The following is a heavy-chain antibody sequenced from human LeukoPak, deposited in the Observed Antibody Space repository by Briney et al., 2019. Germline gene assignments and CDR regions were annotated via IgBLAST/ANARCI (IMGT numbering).Heavy chain of an antibody. CDR1: GGSISSGDYY. J-gene: IGHJ3*02. D-gene: IGHD3-9*01. Sequence: SETLSLTCTVSGGSISSGDYYWSWIRQPPGKGLEWIGYIYYSGSTYYNPSLKSRVTISVDTSKNQFSLKLSSVTAADTAVYYCARVLRYFDWLLDRGAFDIWGQGTMVTVSS. CDR3: ARVLRYFDWLLDRGAFDI. V-gene: IGHV4-30-4*01. CDR2: IYYSGST.